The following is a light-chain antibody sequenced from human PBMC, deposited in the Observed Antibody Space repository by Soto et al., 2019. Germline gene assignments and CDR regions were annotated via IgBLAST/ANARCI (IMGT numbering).Light chain of an antibody. Sequence: EIVLTQSPGTLSLSPGERATLSCRASQSVSSNSLAWYQQKPGQAPRLLIYGASSRATGIPDRFSGGGSGTDFTLTICRLEPEDVAVYYCQQYGSSPRTFGQGTKVEIK. J-gene: IGKJ1*01. CDR1: QSVSSNS. V-gene: IGKV3-20*01. CDR2: GAS. CDR3: QQYGSSPRT.